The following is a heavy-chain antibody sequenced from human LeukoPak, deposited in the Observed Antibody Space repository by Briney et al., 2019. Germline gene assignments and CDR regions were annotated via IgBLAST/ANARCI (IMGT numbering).Heavy chain of an antibody. Sequence: PGGSLRLSCAASGFTFNTYAMIWVRQAPGKGLEWVSAISDSGGSTYYADSVKGRFTISRDNSKNTVYLQIHRLRAEDTAVYYCAKGKGSSSSSIDWWGQGTLVTVSS. D-gene: IGHD2-15*01. V-gene: IGHV3-23*01. CDR2: ISDSGGST. CDR3: AKGKGSSSSSIDW. J-gene: IGHJ4*02. CDR1: GFTFNTYA.